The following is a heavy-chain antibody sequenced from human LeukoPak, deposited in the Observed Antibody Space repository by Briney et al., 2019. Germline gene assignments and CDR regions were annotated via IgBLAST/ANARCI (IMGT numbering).Heavy chain of an antibody. J-gene: IGHJ4*02. CDR1: GFSLSTSGVG. D-gene: IGHD6-13*01. Sequence: SGPTLVNLTQTLTLTCTFSGFSLSTSGVGVGWIRQPPGKALEWLALIYWDDDKRYSPSLKSRLTITKDTSKNQVVLTMTNMDPVDTATYYCAHSSFWQQLVPVPFDYWGQETLVTVSS. V-gene: IGHV2-5*02. CDR3: AHSSFWQQLVPVPFDY. CDR2: IYWDDDK.